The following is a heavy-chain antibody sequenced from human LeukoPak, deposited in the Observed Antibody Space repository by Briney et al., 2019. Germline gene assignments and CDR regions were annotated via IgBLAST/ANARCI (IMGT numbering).Heavy chain of an antibody. CDR3: ARGDMYYYGSGSYYIDY. J-gene: IGHJ4*02. V-gene: IGHV3-9*01. CDR1: GSTFDDYA. CDR2: ISWNSGSI. D-gene: IGHD3-10*01. Sequence: GRSLRPSCAASGSTFDDYAMHWVRQAPGKGLEWVSGISWNSGSIGYADSVKGRFTISRDNAKNSLYLQMNSLRAEDTAVYYCARGDMYYYGSGSYYIDYWGQGTLVTVSS.